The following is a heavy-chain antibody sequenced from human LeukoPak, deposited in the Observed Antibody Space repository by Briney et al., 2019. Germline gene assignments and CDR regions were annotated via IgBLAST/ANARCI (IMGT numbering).Heavy chain of an antibody. CDR2: IKPDGSEK. CDR3: AGVY. Sequence: GGSLRLSCAASGFTSSLYWMTWVRQAPGKGLEWVANIKPDGSEKYYVDSVKGRFTISRDNAKNSLYLQMNGLRAEDTAIYYCAGVYWGQGTLVTVSS. V-gene: IGHV3-7*01. CDR1: GFTSSLYW. J-gene: IGHJ4*02.